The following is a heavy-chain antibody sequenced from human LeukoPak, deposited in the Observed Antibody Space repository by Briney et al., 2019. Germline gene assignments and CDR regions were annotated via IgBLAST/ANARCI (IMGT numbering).Heavy chain of an antibody. J-gene: IGHJ6*03. V-gene: IGHV1-69*06. D-gene: IGHD3-3*01. Sequence: SVKVSFKASGGTFSSYAISWVRQAPGQGLEWMGGIIPIFGTANYAQKFQGRVTITADKSTSTAYMELSSLRSEDTAVYYCARGNYDSWSGYSVPYMDVLGKGTTVTVSS. CDR1: GGTFSSYA. CDR2: IIPIFGTA. CDR3: ARGNYDSWSGYSVPYMDV.